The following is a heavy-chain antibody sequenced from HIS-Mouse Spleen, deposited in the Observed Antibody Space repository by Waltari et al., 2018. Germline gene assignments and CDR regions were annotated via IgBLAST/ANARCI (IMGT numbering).Heavy chain of an antibody. CDR2: ISNDGSNK. V-gene: IGHV3-30*18. CDR1: GFTFRSYG. J-gene: IGHJ4*02. Sequence: QVQLVESGGGVVQPGRSRRLACAASGFTFRSYGMHWVRQAPGKGLEWVAVISNDGSNKYYADSVKGRFTISRDNSKNTLYLQMNSLRAEDTAVYYCAKDKHHAFDYWGQGTLVTVSS. CDR3: AKDKHHAFDY.